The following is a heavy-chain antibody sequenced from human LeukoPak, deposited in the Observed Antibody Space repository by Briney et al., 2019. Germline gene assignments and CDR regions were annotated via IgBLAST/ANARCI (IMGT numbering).Heavy chain of an antibody. CDR1: GGSIDSTSYF. CDR2: IYYSGST. V-gene: IGHV4-61*05. CDR3: ARLVVPAAAIDY. D-gene: IGHD2-2*01. J-gene: IGHJ4*02. Sequence: PSETLSLTCSVSGGSIDSTSYFWGWVRQPPGKGLEWIGYIYYSGSTNYNPSLKSRVTISVDTSKNQFSLKLSSVTAADTAVYYCARLVVPAAAIDYWGQGTLVTVSS.